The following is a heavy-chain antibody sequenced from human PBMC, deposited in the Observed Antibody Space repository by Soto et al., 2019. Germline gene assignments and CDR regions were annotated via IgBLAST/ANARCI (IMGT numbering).Heavy chain of an antibody. Sequence: QVQLVQSGAEVKKPGASVKVSCKASGYTFTGYYMHWVRQAPVQGLEWMGWINPNSGGTNYAQKFQGWVTMTRDTSISTAYMELSRLRSDDTAVYYCARAATFGVVTHYYYDYGMDVWGQGTTVTVSS. V-gene: IGHV1-2*04. CDR3: ARAATFGVVTHYYYDYGMDV. J-gene: IGHJ6*02. D-gene: IGHD3-3*01. CDR2: INPNSGGT. CDR1: GYTFTGYY.